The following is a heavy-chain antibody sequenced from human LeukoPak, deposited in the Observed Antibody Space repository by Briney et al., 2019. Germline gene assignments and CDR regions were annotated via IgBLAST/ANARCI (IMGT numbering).Heavy chain of an antibody. V-gene: IGHV3-23*01. CDR2: ISGGGGST. CDR3: AKFSTSSWRFYFDD. D-gene: IGHD6-6*01. Sequence: TGGSLRLSCAASGFTFSSYAMTWVRQAPGKGLEWLSGISGGGGSTYYADSVKGRFTISRDNSKNTLYLQMNSLRAEDTAVYYCAKFSTSSWRFYFDDWGQGTLVTVSS. CDR1: GFTFSSYA. J-gene: IGHJ4*02.